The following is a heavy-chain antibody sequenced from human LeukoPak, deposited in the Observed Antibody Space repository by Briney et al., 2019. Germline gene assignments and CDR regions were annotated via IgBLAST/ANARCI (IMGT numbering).Heavy chain of an antibody. CDR1: GYTFTRYY. CDR2: INPNSGGA. J-gene: IGHJ5*02. D-gene: IGHD3-3*01. Sequence: ASAKVSCKASGYTFTRYYMHWVRQAPGQGVEWMGWINPNSGGANYAQKFQRRVTMTRETSISTAYMELSRLRSDDTAVYYCARTSPPVLRFLEWFRRGNWFDPWGQGTLVTVSS. CDR3: ARTSPPVLRFLEWFRRGNWFDP. V-gene: IGHV1-2*02.